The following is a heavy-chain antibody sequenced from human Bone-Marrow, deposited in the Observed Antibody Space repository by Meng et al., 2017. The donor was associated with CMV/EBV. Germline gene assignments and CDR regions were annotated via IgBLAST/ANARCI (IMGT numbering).Heavy chain of an antibody. V-gene: IGHV3-48*04. Sequence: GESLKISCAASGFTFSSYSMNWVRQAPGKGLEWVSYISSSSSTIYYADSVKGRFTISRDNAKNSLYLQMNSLRAEDTAVYYCARDDRGSYYSNYYGMDVWGQGTTVTVSS. CDR3: ARDDRGSYYSNYYGMDV. D-gene: IGHD1-26*01. CDR2: ISSSSSTI. CDR1: GFTFSSYS. J-gene: IGHJ6*02.